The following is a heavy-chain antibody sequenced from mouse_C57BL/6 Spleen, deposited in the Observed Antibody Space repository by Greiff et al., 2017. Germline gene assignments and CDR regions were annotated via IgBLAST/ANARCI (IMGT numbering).Heavy chain of an antibody. Sequence: VQLQPSGAELVRPGSSVKMSCKTSGYTFTSYGINWVKQRPGQGLEWIGYIYIGNGYTEYNATFTGKATLTSDTSSSTAYVQLSSLTSEDSASDFCARCPHYDYDGYAMDYWGQGTSVTVSS. CDR3: ARCPHYDYDGYAMDY. D-gene: IGHD2-4*01. J-gene: IGHJ4*01. CDR2: IYIGNGYT. V-gene: IGHV1-58*01. CDR1: GYTFTSYG.